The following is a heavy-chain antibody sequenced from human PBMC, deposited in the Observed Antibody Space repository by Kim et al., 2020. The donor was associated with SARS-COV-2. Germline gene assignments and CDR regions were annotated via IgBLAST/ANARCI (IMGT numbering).Heavy chain of an antibody. D-gene: IGHD3-22*01. Sequence: GGSLRLSCAASGFTFSTYAMSWVRQAPGKGLEWVSAISGSAGSTYYADSVKGRFTISRDKSKNTLYLQMNSLRAEDTAVYYCAKGEYYYDSSGYELWGQGTLVTVSS. CDR2: ISGSAGST. V-gene: IGHV3-23*01. CDR1: GFTFSTYA. J-gene: IGHJ4*02. CDR3: AKGEYYYDSSGYEL.